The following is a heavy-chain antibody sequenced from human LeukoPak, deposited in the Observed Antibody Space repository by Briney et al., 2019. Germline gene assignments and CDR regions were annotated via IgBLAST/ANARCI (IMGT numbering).Heavy chain of an antibody. CDR3: ARGGPDPDY. CDR1: GYSISSGYY. D-gene: IGHD1-14*01. Sequence: SETLSLTCTVSGYSISSGYYWGWIRQPPGKGLEWIGSIYHSGSTYYNPSLKSRVTISVDTSKNQFSLKLSSVTAADTAVYYCARGGPDPDYWGQGTLVTVSS. J-gene: IGHJ4*02. V-gene: IGHV4-38-2*02. CDR2: IYHSGST.